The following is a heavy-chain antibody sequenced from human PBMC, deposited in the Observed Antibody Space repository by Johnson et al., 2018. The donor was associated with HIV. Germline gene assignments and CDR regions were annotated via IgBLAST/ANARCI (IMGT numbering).Heavy chain of an antibody. D-gene: IGHD5-18*01. CDR3: AKSRGGYSYGYDAFDI. CDR2: ISGSGGST. Sequence: VQLVESGGGLVQPGGSLRLSCAASGFTFSSYAMSWVRQAPGKGLEWVSAISGSGGSTYYADSVKGRFTISRDNSKNTLFLQMNSLRTEDTALYYCAKSRGGYSYGYDAFDIWGQGTMVTVSS. V-gene: IGHV3-23*04. J-gene: IGHJ3*02. CDR1: GFTFSSYA.